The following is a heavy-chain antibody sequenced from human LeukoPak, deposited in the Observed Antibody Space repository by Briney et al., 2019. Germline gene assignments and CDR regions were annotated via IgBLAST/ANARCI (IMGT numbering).Heavy chain of an antibody. CDR1: GFTFSSYA. V-gene: IGHV3-23*01. Sequence: GGSLRLSCEASGFTFSSYAMSWVRQAPGKGLEWVSTISGSDGSTYYADSVKGRFTISRDNSKNTLYLQMNSLRAEDTAVYYCAKDPGNYDSGIGSGYWGQGTLVTVSS. D-gene: IGHD3-22*01. CDR2: ISGSDGST. J-gene: IGHJ4*02. CDR3: AKDPGNYDSGIGSGY.